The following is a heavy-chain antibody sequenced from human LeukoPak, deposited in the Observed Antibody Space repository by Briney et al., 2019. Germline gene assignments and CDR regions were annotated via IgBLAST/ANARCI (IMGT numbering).Heavy chain of an antibody. D-gene: IGHD6-19*01. CDR2: IYYSGST. V-gene: IGHV4-59*01. Sequence: KPSETLSLTCTVSGGSISSYYWSWIRQPPGKGLEWIGYIYYSGSTNYNPSLKSRVTISVDTSKNQFSLKLSSVTAADTAVYYCARGVQVAVAGFDYWGQGTLVTVSS. J-gene: IGHJ4*02. CDR3: ARGVQVAVAGFDY. CDR1: GGSISSYY.